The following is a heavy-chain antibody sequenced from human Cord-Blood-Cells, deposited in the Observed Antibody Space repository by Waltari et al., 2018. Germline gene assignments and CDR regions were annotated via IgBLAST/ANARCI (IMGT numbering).Heavy chain of an antibody. J-gene: IGHJ4*02. CDR1: GGSFRGYY. V-gene: IGHV4-34*01. CDR2: INHSGST. CDR3: ARGLGYGGNFDY. D-gene: IGHD4-17*01. Sequence: QVQLQQWGAGLLKPSETLSLTCAVYGGSFRGYYWSWIRQPPGKGLEWIGEINHSGSTNYNPSLKSRVTISVDTSKNQFSLKLSSVTAADTAVYYCARGLGYGGNFDYWGQGTLVTVSS.